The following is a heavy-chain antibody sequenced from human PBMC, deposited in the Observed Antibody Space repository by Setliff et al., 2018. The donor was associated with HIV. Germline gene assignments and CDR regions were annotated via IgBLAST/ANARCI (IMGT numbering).Heavy chain of an antibody. CDR2: INHSGGT. J-gene: IGHJ4*02. D-gene: IGHD6-19*01. CDR1: GGTFSLHY. Sequence: SETLSLTCAVSGGTFSLHYYTWIRQSPLRGLEWIGEINHSGGTRYNPSLESRVTMSLDSSRKQFSLRLNSVTAADTAVYYCARLRPSVADRSYFDHWGQGTLVTVS. CDR3: ARLRPSVADRSYFDH. V-gene: IGHV4-34*01.